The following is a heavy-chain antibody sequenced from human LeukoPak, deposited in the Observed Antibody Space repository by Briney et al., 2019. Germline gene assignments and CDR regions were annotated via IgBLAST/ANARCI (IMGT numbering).Heavy chain of an antibody. V-gene: IGHV4-39*07. J-gene: IGHJ4*02. CDR2: IYYSGTT. CDR3: ASFYFYDSSSCH. CDR1: GGSISSSPYY. D-gene: IGHD3-22*01. Sequence: PSETLSLTCTVSGGSISSSPYYWGWIRQPPGKGLEWIGSIYYSGTTHYNPSLKGRVTISIDTSKNLFSLKLRSVTAADTAVYYCASFYFYDSSSCHWGQGILVTVSS.